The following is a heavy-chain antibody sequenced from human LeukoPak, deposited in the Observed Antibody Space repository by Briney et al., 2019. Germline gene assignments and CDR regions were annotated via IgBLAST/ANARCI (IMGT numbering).Heavy chain of an antibody. D-gene: IGHD3-10*01. J-gene: IGHJ4*02. V-gene: IGHV1-69*13. Sequence: ASVKVSCKASGGTFSSYAISWVRQAPGQGLEWMGGIIPIFGTANYAQKFQGRVTITADESTSTAYMELSSLRSEDTAVYYCARRSTNIGESDYWGQGTLVTVSS. CDR3: ARRSTNIGESDY. CDR2: IIPIFGTA. CDR1: GGTFSSYA.